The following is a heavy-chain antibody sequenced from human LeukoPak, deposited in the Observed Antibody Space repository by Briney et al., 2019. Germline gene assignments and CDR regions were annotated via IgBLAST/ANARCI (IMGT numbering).Heavy chain of an antibody. D-gene: IGHD6-6*01. V-gene: IGHV1-8*01. Sequence: GASVKVSCKASGYTFTSYGINWVRQATGQGLEWMGWMNPDSGNTGYAQKFQGRVTMTRNTSISTAYMELSSLRSEDTAVYYCTRYSSSSTPDFDPWGQGTLVTVSS. J-gene: IGHJ5*02. CDR2: MNPDSGNT. CDR3: TRYSSSSTPDFDP. CDR1: GYTFTSYG.